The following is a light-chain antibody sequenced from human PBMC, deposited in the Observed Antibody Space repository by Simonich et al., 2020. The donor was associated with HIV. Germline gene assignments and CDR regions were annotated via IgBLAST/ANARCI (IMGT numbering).Light chain of an antibody. CDR3: QQYYSTPPT. CDR1: RSVLYSYNNKNY. Sequence: DIVMTQSPDSLAVSLGERATINCKSSRSVLYSYNNKNYLAGYKQKPGQPPKLLIYWASTRESGVPARFSASGSGTDFTLTISSLQAEDVAVYYCQQYYSTPPTFGQGTKVEIK. J-gene: IGKJ1*01. V-gene: IGKV4-1*01. CDR2: WAS.